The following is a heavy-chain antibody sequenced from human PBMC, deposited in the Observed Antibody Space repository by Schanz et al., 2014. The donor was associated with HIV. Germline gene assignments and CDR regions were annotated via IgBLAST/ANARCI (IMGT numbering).Heavy chain of an antibody. Sequence: QVQLVESGGGVVQPGRSLRLSCAASGFTFSSFAMHWVRQAPGKGLEWVTLISYEGSKRYYADSVKGRFTVSRDNSKNTLFLQMNSLRVEDTAVYYCAKDRRGGYQFLYGLDVWGQGTTVTVSS. V-gene: IGHV3-30-3*01. CDR1: GFTFSSFA. CDR2: ISYEGSKR. CDR3: AKDRRGGYQFLYGLDV. D-gene: IGHD2-2*01. J-gene: IGHJ6*02.